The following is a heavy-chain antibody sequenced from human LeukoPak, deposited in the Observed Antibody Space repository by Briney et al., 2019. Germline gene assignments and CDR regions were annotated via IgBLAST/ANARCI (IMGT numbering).Heavy chain of an antibody. J-gene: IGHJ5*02. V-gene: IGHV3-21*01. CDR3: ARPRVGATGWFDP. CDR1: GFTFSSYS. CDR2: ISSSSSYI. D-gene: IGHD1-26*01. Sequence: GGSLRLSCAASGFTFSSYSMNWVRQAPGKGPEWVSAISSSSSYIYYADSVKGRFTISRDNAKNSLYLQMNSLRAEDTAVYYCARPRVGATGWFDPWGQGTLVTVSS.